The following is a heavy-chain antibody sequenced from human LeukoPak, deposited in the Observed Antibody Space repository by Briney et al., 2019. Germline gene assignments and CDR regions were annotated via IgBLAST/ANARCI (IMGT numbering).Heavy chain of an antibody. V-gene: IGHV4-34*01. J-gene: IGHJ5*02. CDR1: GGSFSGYY. D-gene: IGHD2-21*02. Sequence: PSETLSLTCAVYGGSFSGYYWSWICQPPGKGLEWIGEINHSGSTNYNPSLKSRVTISVDTSKNQFSLKLSSVTAADTAVYYCAREFSTTIVDYNWFDPWGQGTLVTVSS. CDR2: INHSGST. CDR3: AREFSTTIVDYNWFDP.